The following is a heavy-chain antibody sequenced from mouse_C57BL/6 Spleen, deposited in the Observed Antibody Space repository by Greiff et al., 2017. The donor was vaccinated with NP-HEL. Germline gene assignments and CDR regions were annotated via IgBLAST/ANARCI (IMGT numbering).Heavy chain of an antibody. Sequence: LVESGAELARPGASVKLSCKASGYTFTSYGISWVKQRTGQGLEWIGEIYPRSGNTYYNEKFKGKATLTADKSSSTAYMELRSLTSEDSAVYFCAYDNEAWFAYWGQGTLVTVSA. V-gene: IGHV1-81*01. D-gene: IGHD2-4*01. J-gene: IGHJ3*01. CDR2: IYPRSGNT. CDR1: GYTFTSYG. CDR3: AYDNEAWFAY.